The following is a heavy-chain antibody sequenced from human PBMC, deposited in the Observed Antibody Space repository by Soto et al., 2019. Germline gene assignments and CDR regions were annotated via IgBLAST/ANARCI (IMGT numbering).Heavy chain of an antibody. D-gene: IGHD1-7*01. CDR2: IYNSGST. CDR3: VRDRGRGGNYVMDY. Sequence: SETLSLTCTVSGGSVSSSSYDWSWIRQPPGKGLEWIGYIYNSGSTNYNPSVKSRVTISVDTSKNQFSLKLSSVTAADTAVYYCVRDRGRGGNYVMDYWGQGTLVTVSS. CDR1: GGSVSSSSYD. J-gene: IGHJ4*02. V-gene: IGHV4-61*01.